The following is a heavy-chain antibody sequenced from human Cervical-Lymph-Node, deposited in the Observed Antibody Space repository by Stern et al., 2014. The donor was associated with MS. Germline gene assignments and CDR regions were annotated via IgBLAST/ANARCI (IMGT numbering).Heavy chain of an antibody. CDR1: GGSISSGDNY. V-gene: IGHV4-30-4*01. CDR2: IHYSGGT. Sequence: QLQLQESGPGLVKPSQTLSLTCTVSGGSISSGDNYWSWIRQPPGKGPEWIGYIHYSGGTYFNPSLKSRATISADTSKNHFSLKLNSMTAADTAVYYCARVPDYGDAFFDYWGQGILVTVSS. J-gene: IGHJ4*02. D-gene: IGHD4-17*01. CDR3: ARVPDYGDAFFDY.